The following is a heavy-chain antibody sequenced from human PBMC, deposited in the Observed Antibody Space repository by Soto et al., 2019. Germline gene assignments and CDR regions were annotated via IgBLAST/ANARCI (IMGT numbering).Heavy chain of an antibody. CDR2: IYYSGSI. Sequence: QVQLQESGPGLVKPSQTLSLTCTVSGGSISSGDYYWSWIRQPPGKVLEWIGYIYYSGSIYYNTSLKGRVTLAEATSKDPGSQKLSSVTAADTAVYSCSSDQVTTGGGHWGQGTLVTVSS. V-gene: IGHV4-30-4*01. CDR1: GGSISSGDYY. CDR3: SSDQVTTGGGH. D-gene: IGHD4-17*01. J-gene: IGHJ4*02.